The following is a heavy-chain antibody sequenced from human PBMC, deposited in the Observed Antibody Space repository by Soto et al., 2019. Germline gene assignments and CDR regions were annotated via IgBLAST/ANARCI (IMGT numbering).Heavy chain of an antibody. V-gene: IGHV3-23*01. CDR1: GFTFSSYG. CDR2: IRGDGGQT. J-gene: IGHJ4*02. D-gene: IGHD3-9*01. CDR3: ARDVGLDSDDFFAY. Sequence: GGSLRLSCTASGFTFSSYGMGWVRQAPGKGLQWVSTIRGDGGQTHYTDSVKGRFSISRDNSKNTVYLQMDSLRAEDTAMYFCARDVGLDSDDFFAYWGQGTQVTVS.